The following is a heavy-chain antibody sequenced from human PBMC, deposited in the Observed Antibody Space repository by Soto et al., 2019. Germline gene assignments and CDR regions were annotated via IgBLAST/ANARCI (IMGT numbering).Heavy chain of an antibody. V-gene: IGHV3-23*01. CDR1: GFTFSSYG. CDR2: IRGDGGQT. J-gene: IGHJ4*02. D-gene: IGHD3-9*01. CDR3: ARDVGLDSDDFFAY. Sequence: GGSLRLSCTASGFTFSSYGMGWVRQAPGKGLQWVSTIRGDGGQTHYTDSVKGRFSISRDNSKNTVYLQMDSLRAEDTAMYFCARDVGLDSDDFFAYWGQGTQVTVS.